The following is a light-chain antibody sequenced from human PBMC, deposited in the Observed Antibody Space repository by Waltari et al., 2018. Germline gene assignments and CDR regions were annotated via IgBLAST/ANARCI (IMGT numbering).Light chain of an antibody. V-gene: IGKV2-30*02. CDR2: KVS. CDR3: MQSIHWPWT. J-gene: IGKJ1*01. Sequence: DVVMTQSPLSLPVTLGQPASISCKSSQSLGHSDGNTYLNWFHQGPGQSPRRLIYKVSNRDAGVPDRFSGSGSGTDFTLKISRVEAEDVGVYYCMQSIHWPWTFGQGTKVEIK. CDR1: QSLGHSDGNTY.